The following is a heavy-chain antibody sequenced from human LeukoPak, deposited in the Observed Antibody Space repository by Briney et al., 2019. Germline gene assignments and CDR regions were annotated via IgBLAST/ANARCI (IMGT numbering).Heavy chain of an antibody. CDR1: GFTFSSYS. CDR3: AKDLGWELLLWDAFDI. CDR2: ILYDGSNK. D-gene: IGHD1-26*01. J-gene: IGHJ3*02. V-gene: IGHV3-30*02. Sequence: GGSLRLSCAASGFTFSSYSMNWVRQAPGKGLEWVSFILYDGSNKYYADSVKGRFTISRDNSKNTLYLQMNSLRAEDTAVYYCAKDLGWELLLWDAFDIWGQGTMVTVSS.